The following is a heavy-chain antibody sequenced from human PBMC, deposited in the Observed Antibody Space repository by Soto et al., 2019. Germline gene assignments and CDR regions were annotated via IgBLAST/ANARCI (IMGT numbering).Heavy chain of an antibody. CDR3: AKGDSSWVSWFDP. CDR1: GYTFTAQY. V-gene: IGHV1-2*02. D-gene: IGHD6-19*01. CDR2: INPTTGAT. Sequence: ASVKVSCKASGYTFTAQYLHWVRKAPGEGLEWMGWINPTTGATRYAQKFQGRVAMTRDTSMSTAYLAVRSLRPDDTAVYYCAKGDSSWVSWFDPWGQGTLVTVSS. J-gene: IGHJ5*02.